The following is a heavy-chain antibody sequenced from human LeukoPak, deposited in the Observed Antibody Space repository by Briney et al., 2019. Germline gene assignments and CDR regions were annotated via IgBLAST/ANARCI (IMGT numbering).Heavy chain of an antibody. CDR3: AKDSLIAARLTSNAFDI. CDR1: GFTFDDYA. Sequence: PGGSLRLSCAASGFTFDDYAMHWVRQAPGKGLDWVSGISWNSGSIGYADSVKGRFTISRDNAKNSLYLQMNSLRAEDTALYYCAKDSLIAARLTSNAFDIWGQGTMVTVSS. D-gene: IGHD6-6*01. J-gene: IGHJ3*02. CDR2: ISWNSGSI. V-gene: IGHV3-9*01.